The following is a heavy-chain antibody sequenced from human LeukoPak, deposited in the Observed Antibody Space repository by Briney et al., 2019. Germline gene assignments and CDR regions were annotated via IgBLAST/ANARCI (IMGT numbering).Heavy chain of an antibody. CDR1: GGSISSSSYY. D-gene: IGHD1-26*01. Sequence: PSETLSLTCTVSGGSISSSSYYWGWIRQPPGKGLEWIGSIYYSGSTYYNPSLKSRVTISVDTSKNQFSLKLSSVTAADTAVYYCARNGRGSYYSPFDYWGQGTLVTVSS. V-gene: IGHV4-39*01. CDR2: IYYSGST. J-gene: IGHJ4*02. CDR3: ARNGRGSYYSPFDY.